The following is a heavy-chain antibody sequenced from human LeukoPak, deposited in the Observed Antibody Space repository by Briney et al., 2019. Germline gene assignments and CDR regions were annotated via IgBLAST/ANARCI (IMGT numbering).Heavy chain of an antibody. D-gene: IGHD3-22*01. CDR2: INGDGTIT. CDR3: ATGNYYDSRGYYTFGH. CDR1: EFTFDKYW. Sequence: GGSLRLSCAASEFTFDKYWMHWVRQAPGKGLVWVSRINGDGTITSYADSVKGAFIISRDNAKNTLYLQVSSLRAEDSAVYYCATGNYYDSRGYYTFGHWGQGTPVTVSS. J-gene: IGHJ4*02. V-gene: IGHV3-74*01.